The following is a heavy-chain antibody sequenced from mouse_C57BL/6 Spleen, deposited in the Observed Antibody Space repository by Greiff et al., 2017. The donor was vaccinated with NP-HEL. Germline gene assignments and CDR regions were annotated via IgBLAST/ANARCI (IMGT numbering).Heavy chain of an antibody. CDR1: GFTFSDYG. Sequence: EVQGVESGGGLVKPGGSLKLSCAASGFTFSDYGMHWVRQAPEKGLEWVAYISSGSSTIYYADIVKGRFTISRDNAKNTLFLQMTSLRSEDTAMYYCARGYGNYGYYFDYWGQGTTLTVSS. CDR2: ISSGSSTI. J-gene: IGHJ2*01. D-gene: IGHD2-1*01. V-gene: IGHV5-17*01. CDR3: ARGYGNYGYYFDY.